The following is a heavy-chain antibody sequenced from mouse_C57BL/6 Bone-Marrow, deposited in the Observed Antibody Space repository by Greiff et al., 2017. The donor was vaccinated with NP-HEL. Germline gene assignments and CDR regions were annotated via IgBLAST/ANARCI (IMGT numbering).Heavy chain of an antibody. D-gene: IGHD6-5*01. CDR3: ARDSLREGGW. V-gene: IGHV5-4*01. Sequence: EVKLVESGGGLVKPGGSLKLSCAASGFTFSSYAMSWVRQTPEKRLEWVATISDGGSYTYYPDNVKGRFTISRDNAKNNLYLQMSHLKSEDTAMYYCARDSLREGGWWGQGTLVTVSA. J-gene: IGHJ3*02. CDR2: ISDGGSYT. CDR1: GFTFSSYA.